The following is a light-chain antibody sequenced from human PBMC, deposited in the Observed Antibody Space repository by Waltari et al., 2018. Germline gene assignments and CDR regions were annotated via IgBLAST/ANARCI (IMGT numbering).Light chain of an antibody. V-gene: IGKV1-5*01. J-gene: IGKJ3*01. CDR2: DAS. Sequence: DIQMTQSPSTLSASVGDRVTITCRPSQRFGGSLAWFQQKPGKAPKLLSYDASTLEPGVPSRFSSSGSGTEFTLTVSSLQPDDFATYYCQQYNNFPFTFGPGTTV. CDR1: QRFGGS. CDR3: QQYNNFPFT.